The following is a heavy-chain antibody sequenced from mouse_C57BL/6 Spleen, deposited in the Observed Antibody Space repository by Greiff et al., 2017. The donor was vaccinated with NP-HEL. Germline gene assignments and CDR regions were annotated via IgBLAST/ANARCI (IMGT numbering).Heavy chain of an antibody. J-gene: IGHJ3*01. D-gene: IGHD1-1*01. CDR1: GYTFTDYY. CDR2: INPNNGGT. V-gene: IGHV1-26*01. Sequence: VQLQQSGPELVKPGASVKISCKASGYTFTDYYMNWVKQSHGKSLEWIGDINPNNGGTSYNQKFKGKATLTVDKSSSTAYMELRSLTSEDSAVYYCARAGDYGSPFADWGQGTLVTVSA. CDR3: ARAGDYGSPFAD.